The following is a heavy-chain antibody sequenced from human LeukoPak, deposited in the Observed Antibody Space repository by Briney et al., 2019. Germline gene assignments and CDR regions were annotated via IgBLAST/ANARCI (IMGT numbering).Heavy chain of an antibody. CDR3: AIYATGLDAFDI. J-gene: IGHJ3*02. CDR2: IYYSGST. D-gene: IGHD1-14*01. CDR1: GGSFSSYY. Sequence: SETLTLTCAVYGGSFSSYYWIWIRQPPGKGLEWIGYIYYSGSTNYNPSLKSRVTISVDTSKNQFSLKLSSVTAADTAVYYCAIYATGLDAFDIWGQGTMVTVSS. V-gene: IGHV4-59*12.